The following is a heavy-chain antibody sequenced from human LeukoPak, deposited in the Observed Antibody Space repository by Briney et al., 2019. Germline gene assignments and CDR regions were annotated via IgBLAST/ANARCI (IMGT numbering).Heavy chain of an antibody. Sequence: GRSLRLSCAASGFTFDDYAMHWVRQAPGKGLEWVSGISWNSGSIGYADSVKGRFTIPRDNAKNSLYLQMNSLRAEDTALYYCAKDQYYDILTGYFGYWGQGTLVTVSS. CDR2: ISWNSGSI. CDR1: GFTFDDYA. V-gene: IGHV3-9*01. J-gene: IGHJ4*02. D-gene: IGHD3-9*01. CDR3: AKDQYYDILTGYFGY.